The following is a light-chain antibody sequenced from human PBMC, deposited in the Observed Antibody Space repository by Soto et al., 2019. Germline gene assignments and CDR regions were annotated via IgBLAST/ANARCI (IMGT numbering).Light chain of an antibody. J-gene: IGLJ2*01. Sequence: QSVLTQPPSGSAAPGQKVTISCSGSGSNIGENSVAWFQQFPGTAPKLLIHDNDNRPSGIPDRVSGSKSGTSATLAITGLQPGDEADYYCGAWDTSVSAWLFGGGTKLTVL. CDR3: GAWDTSVSAWL. CDR2: DND. CDR1: GSNIGENS. V-gene: IGLV1-51*01.